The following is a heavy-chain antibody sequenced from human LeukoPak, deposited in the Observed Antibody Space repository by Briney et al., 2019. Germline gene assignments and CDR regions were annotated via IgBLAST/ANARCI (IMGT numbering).Heavy chain of an antibody. V-gene: IGHV4-59*01. Sequence: SETLSLTCTVSGGSISSYYWTWIRQPPGKGLEWIGYIYYSGSTNYNPSLKSRVTISLDTSKNQFSLRLSSVTAADTAVYYCARNIAPEGYYYMDVWGKGTTVTVSS. CDR2: IYYSGST. J-gene: IGHJ6*03. CDR1: GGSISSYY. D-gene: IGHD6-13*01. CDR3: ARNIAPEGYYYMDV.